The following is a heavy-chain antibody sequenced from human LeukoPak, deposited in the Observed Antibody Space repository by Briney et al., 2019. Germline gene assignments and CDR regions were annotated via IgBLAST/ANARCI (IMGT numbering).Heavy chain of an antibody. Sequence: GASVKVSCKASGYTFTSYGISWVRQAPGQGLEWMGWISAYNGNTNYAQKLQGRVTMTTDTSTSTAYMELRSLRSDDTAVYYCARDQERGYGYGYLDYWGQGTLVTVSS. J-gene: IGHJ4*02. CDR1: GYTFTSYG. V-gene: IGHV1-18*04. CDR3: ARDQERGYGYGYLDY. D-gene: IGHD5-18*01. CDR2: ISAYNGNT.